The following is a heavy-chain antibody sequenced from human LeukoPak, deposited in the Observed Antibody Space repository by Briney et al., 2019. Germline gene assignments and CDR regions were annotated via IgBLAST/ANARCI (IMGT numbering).Heavy chain of an antibody. Sequence: ASVKVSCKVSGYTLTELSMHWERQAPGKGLEWMGGFDPEDGETIYAQKFQGRVTMTEDTFTDTAYMELSSLRSEDTAVYYCATGYSGSYNWFDPWGQGTLVTVSS. CDR3: ATGYSGSYNWFDP. CDR2: FDPEDGET. V-gene: IGHV1-24*01. J-gene: IGHJ5*02. CDR1: GYTLTELS. D-gene: IGHD1-26*01.